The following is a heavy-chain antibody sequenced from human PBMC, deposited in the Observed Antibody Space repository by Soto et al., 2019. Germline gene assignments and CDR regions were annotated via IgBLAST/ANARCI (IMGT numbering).Heavy chain of an antibody. CDR3: ARDEKNWAKFDY. J-gene: IGHJ4*02. V-gene: IGHV1-18*01. D-gene: IGHD3-16*01. Sequence: QVQLVQSGAEVKKPGASVKVSCKASGYTFSDYGISWVRQAPGQGPEWMGWISCHNGVTNSAPRHQGRVTMTTDTSTSTAYMELRSLTSDDTAVYYCARDEKNWAKFDYWGQGTLVTVSS. CDR1: GYTFSDYG. CDR2: ISCHNGVT.